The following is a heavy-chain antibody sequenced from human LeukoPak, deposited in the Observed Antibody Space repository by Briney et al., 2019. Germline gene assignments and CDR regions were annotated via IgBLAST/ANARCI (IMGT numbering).Heavy chain of an antibody. Sequence: GMSLRLSCAASGFTFSSYAMHWVRQAPGKGLEWVAVIWYGGSNKYYANSVKGRFTISRDHSKNTPYLQMKSLRAEDTAVYYCARELEIAVAGTLGYWGQGTLVTVSS. J-gene: IGHJ4*02. D-gene: IGHD6-19*01. V-gene: IGHV3-33*08. CDR3: ARELEIAVAGTLGY. CDR1: GFTFSSYA. CDR2: IWYGGSNK.